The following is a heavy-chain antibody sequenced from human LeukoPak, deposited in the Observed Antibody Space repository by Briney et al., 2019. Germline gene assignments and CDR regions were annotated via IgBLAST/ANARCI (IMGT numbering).Heavy chain of an antibody. V-gene: IGHV3-30*07. D-gene: IGHD2-15*01. CDR3: ARTRAATHLLFDY. CDR1: GFTFSSYA. J-gene: IGHJ4*02. CDR2: ISYDGSNK. Sequence: GGSLRLSCAASGFTFSSYAMHWVRQAPGKGLEWVAVISYDGSNKYYADSVKGRFTISRDNAKNSLYLQMNSLRAEDTAVYYCARTRAATHLLFDYWGQGTLVTVSS.